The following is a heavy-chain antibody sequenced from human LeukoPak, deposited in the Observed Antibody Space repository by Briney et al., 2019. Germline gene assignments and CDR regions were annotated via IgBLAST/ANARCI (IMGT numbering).Heavy chain of an antibody. CDR3: ARDPGGSYGYFD. Sequence: SETLSLTCTVSGGSVSDYYWSWIRQSPGKGLEWIGYIYYTGSTSYNPSLRSRVTMSADTSKNQFSLKLSSVTAADTAVYYCARDPGGSYGYFDWGQGTLVTVSS. CDR1: GGSVSDYY. J-gene: IGHJ4*02. V-gene: IGHV4-59*02. CDR2: IYYTGST. D-gene: IGHD5-18*01.